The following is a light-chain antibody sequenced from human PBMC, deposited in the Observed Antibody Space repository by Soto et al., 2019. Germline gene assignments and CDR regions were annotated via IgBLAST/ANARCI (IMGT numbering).Light chain of an antibody. J-gene: IGKJ4*01. CDR3: QQYDNWPLT. CDR1: QSVSSK. Sequence: EIVMTQSPATLSVSPGERATLSCRASQSVSSKLVWYQQKPGQAPRLLIYDASTRATGIPARFSGSGSGTEFTLTISSLQSEDFEVYYCQQYDNWPLTFGGGAKVEIK. CDR2: DAS. V-gene: IGKV3-15*01.